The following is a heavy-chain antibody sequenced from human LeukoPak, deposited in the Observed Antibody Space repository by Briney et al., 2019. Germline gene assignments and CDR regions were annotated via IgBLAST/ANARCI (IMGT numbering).Heavy chain of an antibody. CDR1: GYTFTSYG. V-gene: IGHV1-18*01. J-gene: IGHJ4*02. Sequence: ASVKVSCKASGYTFTSYGISWVRQAPGQGLEWMGWISAYNGNTNYAQKFQGRVTITADKSTSTAYMELSSLRSEDTAVYYCARVARTMTKPPSYYFDYWGQGTLVTVSS. CDR3: ARVARTMTKPPSYYFDY. CDR2: ISAYNGNT. D-gene: IGHD3-22*01.